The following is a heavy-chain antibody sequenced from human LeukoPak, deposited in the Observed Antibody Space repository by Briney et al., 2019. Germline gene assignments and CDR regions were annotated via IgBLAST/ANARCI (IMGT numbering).Heavy chain of an antibody. D-gene: IGHD6-6*01. J-gene: IGHJ4*02. V-gene: IGHV3-74*01. CDR1: GFTFSSYW. CDR2: INSDGSST. Sequence: PGGSLRLSCAASGFTFSSYWMHWVRQAPGKGLVWVSRINSDGSSTSYADSVKGRFTISRDNAKNTLYLQMNSLRAEDTAVYYCAKEGLNIATRDFFDSWGQGTLVTVSS. CDR3: AKEGLNIATRDFFDS.